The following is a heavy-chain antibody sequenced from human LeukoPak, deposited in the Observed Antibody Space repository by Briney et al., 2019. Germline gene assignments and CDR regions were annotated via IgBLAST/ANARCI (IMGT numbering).Heavy chain of an antibody. D-gene: IGHD2-2*01. J-gene: IGHJ6*03. CDR2: FDPEDGET. CDR1: GYTLTELS. CDR3: ARDVAVPAATFYYYYYMDV. V-gene: IGHV1-24*01. Sequence: ASVKVSCKVSGYTLTELSMHWVRQAPGKGLEWMGGFDPEDGETIYAQKFQGRVTMTEDTSTDTAYMELSSLRSEDTAVYYCARDVAVPAATFYYYYYMDVWGKGTTVTVSS.